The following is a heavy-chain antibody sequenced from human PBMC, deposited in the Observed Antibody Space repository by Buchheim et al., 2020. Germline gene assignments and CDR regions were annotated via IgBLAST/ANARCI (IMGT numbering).Heavy chain of an antibody. CDR1: GFTFSLFA. J-gene: IGHJ4*02. V-gene: IGHV3-23*01. CDR2: ISVSTGNT. D-gene: IGHD5-18*01. Sequence: EVQLLESGGGLVQPGGSLRLSCAASGFTFSLFAMSWVRQAPGKGLEWLSTISVSTGNTYYADSVKGRFTISRDTSENTLYLQMNSLRAEDTALYYCAKDGGYSSAYAFDNWGQGALITVSS. CDR3: AKDGGYSSAYAFDN.